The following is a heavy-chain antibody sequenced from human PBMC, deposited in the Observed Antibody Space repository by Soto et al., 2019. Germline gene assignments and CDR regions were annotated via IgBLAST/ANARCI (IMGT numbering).Heavy chain of an antibody. J-gene: IGHJ4*02. CDR2: TYYRSKWYN. V-gene: IGHV6-1*01. D-gene: IGHD6-13*01. CDR3: ARVLAAAGSFDY. CDR1: GDSVSSNSAA. Sequence: SQTLSLTCAISGDSVSSNSAAWNWIRQSPSRGLEWLGRTYYRSKWYNDYAVSVKSRITINPDTSKNQFSLQLSSVTPEDTTVYYCARVLAAAGSFDYWGQGTLVTVSS.